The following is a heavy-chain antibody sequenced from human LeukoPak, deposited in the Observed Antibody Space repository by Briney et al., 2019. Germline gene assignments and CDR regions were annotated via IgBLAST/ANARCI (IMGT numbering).Heavy chain of an antibody. CDR2: INPNSGGT. D-gene: IGHD6-6*01. CDR3: ARERPIAARLEFGFDP. V-gene: IGHV1-2*02. CDR1: GYTFTGYY. J-gene: IGHJ5*02. Sequence: ASVKVSCKASGYTFTGYYMHWVRQAPGHGLEWMGWINPNSGGTNYAQKFQGRVTMTRDTSISTAYMELSRLRSDDTAVYYCARERPIAARLEFGFDPWGQGTLVTVSS.